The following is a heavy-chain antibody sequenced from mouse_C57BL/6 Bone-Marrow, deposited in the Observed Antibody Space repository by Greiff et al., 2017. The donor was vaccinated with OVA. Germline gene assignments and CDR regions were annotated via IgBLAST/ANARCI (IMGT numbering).Heavy chain of an antibody. CDR3: ATWIHRN. Sequence: VKRVSSVGFLVPPVGSLKLSCAASGFTFSDYGIHWVRQAPEKGLEWVAYISSGSSTIYYADTVKGRFTISRDNAKNTLFLQGNSLRSEDTAMYYCATWIHRNWGQGTSVTVSS. J-gene: IGHJ4*01. V-gene: IGHV5-17*01. CDR2: ISSGSSTI. CDR1: GFTFSDYG.